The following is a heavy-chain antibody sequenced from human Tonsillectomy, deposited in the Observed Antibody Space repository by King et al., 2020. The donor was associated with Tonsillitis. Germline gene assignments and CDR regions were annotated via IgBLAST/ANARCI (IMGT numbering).Heavy chain of an antibody. Sequence: VQLQESGPGLVKPSETLSLTCTVSGGSISSYYWSWIRQPPGKGLEWIGYIYYRGSTNYNPSFKSRVPISVDTSKNQFSLKLSSGTAADTAVYYCATFQKAAGTFAYWGQGTLVTVSS. CDR1: GGSISSYY. V-gene: IGHV4-59*08. CDR2: IYYRGST. J-gene: IGHJ4*02. CDR3: ATFQKAAGTFAY. D-gene: IGHD6-13*01.